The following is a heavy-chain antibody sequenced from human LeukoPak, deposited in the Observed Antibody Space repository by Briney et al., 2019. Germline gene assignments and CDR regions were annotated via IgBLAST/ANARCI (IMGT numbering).Heavy chain of an antibody. CDR1: GFKFDDYT. CDR2: VSWNSDHT. CDR3: ARRPALLQYYYMDV. D-gene: IGHD2-15*01. J-gene: IGHJ6*03. V-gene: IGHV3-43*01. Sequence: PGGSLRLSCAASGFKFDDYTMHWVRRPPGKGLEWVSLVSWNSDHTSYADSVKGRFTISRDNAKNSLYLQMNSLRAEDTAVYYCARRPALLQYYYMDVWGKGTTVTVSS.